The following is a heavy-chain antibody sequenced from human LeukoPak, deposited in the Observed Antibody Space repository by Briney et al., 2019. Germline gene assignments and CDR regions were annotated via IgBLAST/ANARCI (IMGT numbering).Heavy chain of an antibody. V-gene: IGHV3-53*01. CDR1: GITVSTNF. CDR2: IYADGTT. CDR3: ARWYCSSISCYYDY. J-gene: IGHJ4*02. Sequence: GGSLRLSCAASGITVSTNFVSWVRQAPGKGLEWVSMIYADGTTHYTDSVKGRFTISRDNPRSTLNLQMISLRAEDTAVYYCARWYCSSISCYYDYWGQGTLVTVSS. D-gene: IGHD2-2*01.